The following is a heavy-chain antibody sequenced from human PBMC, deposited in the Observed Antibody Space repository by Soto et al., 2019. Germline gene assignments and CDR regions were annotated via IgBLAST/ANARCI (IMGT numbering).Heavy chain of an antibody. D-gene: IGHD6-13*01. V-gene: IGHV1-69*06. Sequence: QVQLVQSGAEVKKPGSSVKVSCKASGGTFSSYAISWVRQAPGQGLEWMGWIIPIFGTANYAQKFQGRVTITADKCTSTAYMELSGLRSEHTAVYYCGRDSGPSSRLYYYYGMDVWGQGTTVTVSS. CDR1: GGTFSSYA. J-gene: IGHJ6*02. CDR3: GRDSGPSSRLYYYYGMDV. CDR2: IIPIFGTA.